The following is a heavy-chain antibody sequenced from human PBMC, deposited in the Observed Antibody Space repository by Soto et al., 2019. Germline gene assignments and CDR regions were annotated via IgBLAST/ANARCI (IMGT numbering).Heavy chain of an antibody. J-gene: IGHJ4*02. D-gene: IGHD3-22*01. Sequence: PSETLSLTCTVSGGSISSGGYYWSWIRQHPGKGLEWIGYIYYSGSTYYNPSLKSRATISVDTSKNQFSLKLSSVTAAGTAVYYCASTYDSSGYYYAGFDYWGQGTLVTVSS. CDR3: ASTYDSSGYYYAGFDY. V-gene: IGHV4-31*03. CDR2: IYYSGST. CDR1: GGSISSGGYY.